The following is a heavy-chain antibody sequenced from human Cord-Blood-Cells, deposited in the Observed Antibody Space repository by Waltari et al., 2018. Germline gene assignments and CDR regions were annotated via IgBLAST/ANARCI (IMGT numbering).Heavy chain of an antibody. J-gene: IGHJ3*02. Sequence: QVQLVQSGAEVKKPGASVKVSCKASGYTFTGYYMHWVRQAPGQGLEWMGWINPNSGGTNYAQKFQGRVTMTRDTSISTAYMELSRLRSDDTAVYYCARGYYDILTGYLYAFDIWGQGTMVTVSS. D-gene: IGHD3-9*01. CDR3: ARGYYDILTGYLYAFDI. CDR2: INPNSGGT. CDR1: GYTFTGYY. V-gene: IGHV1-2*02.